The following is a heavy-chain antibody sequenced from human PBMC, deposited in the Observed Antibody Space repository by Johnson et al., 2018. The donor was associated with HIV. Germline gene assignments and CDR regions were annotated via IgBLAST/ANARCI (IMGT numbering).Heavy chain of an antibody. CDR3: ATDILFGTTRSDHDAFDT. CDR1: GFTCSSYA. D-gene: IGHD1-7*01. V-gene: IGHV3-30*04. J-gene: IGHJ3*02. CDR2: ISYDGNSK. Sequence: HVQLVESGGGVVQPGRSLRLSCAASGFTCSSYAMHWVRQAPGKGLEWVAVISYDGNSKYYIDSVKGRFTVSRDNSKNSLFLQMNSLRAEDTGVYYCATDILFGTTRSDHDAFDTWGQGTMVTVSS.